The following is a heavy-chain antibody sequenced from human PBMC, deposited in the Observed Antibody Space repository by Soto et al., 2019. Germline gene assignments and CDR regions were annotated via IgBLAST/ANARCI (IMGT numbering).Heavy chain of an antibody. J-gene: IGHJ4*02. Sequence: SETLSLTCTVSGGSINTFYWSWVRQPAGKGLEWIGRIFSSGSTSFNPSLESRVAMSVDTSKNHFSLNLSFVTAADMAVYYCAREGSYSAYNFAHGIQLWSFDFWGQGALVTVSS. CDR2: IFSSGST. D-gene: IGHD5-12*01. CDR3: AREGSYSAYNFAHGIQLWSFDF. CDR1: GGSINTFY. V-gene: IGHV4-4*07.